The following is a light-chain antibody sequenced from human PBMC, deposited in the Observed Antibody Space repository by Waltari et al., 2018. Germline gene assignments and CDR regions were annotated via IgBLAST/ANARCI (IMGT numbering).Light chain of an antibody. CDR1: QSLLHSNGYNY. J-gene: IGKJ2*01. CDR3: MQALQTSYT. V-gene: IGKV2-28*01. Sequence: DIVMTHSPLSLPVTPGEPASISFRSSQSLLHSNGYNYLDWYLQKPGQSPQLLIYLGSNRASGVPDRFSGSGSGTDSTLKVSRVEAEDVGVYYCMQALQTSYTFGQGTKLEIK. CDR2: LGS.